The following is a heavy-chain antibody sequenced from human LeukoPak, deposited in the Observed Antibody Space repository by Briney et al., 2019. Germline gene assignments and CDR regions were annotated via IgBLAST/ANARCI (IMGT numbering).Heavy chain of an antibody. CDR1: GFTFSTYS. J-gene: IGHJ3*02. CDR2: ISSGSSYI. CDR3: ARHKRGWPLLAFDI. D-gene: IGHD2-15*01. Sequence: GGSLRLSCAASGFTFSTYSMNWVRQAPGKGLEWVSSISSGSSYIYYADSVKGRFTISRDNAKNSLYLQMNSLRAEDTAVYYCARHKRGWPLLAFDIWGQGTMVTVSS. V-gene: IGHV3-21*01.